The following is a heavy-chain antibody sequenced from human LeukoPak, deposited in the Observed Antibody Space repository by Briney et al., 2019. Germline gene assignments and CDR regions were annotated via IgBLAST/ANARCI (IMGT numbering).Heavy chain of an antibody. D-gene: IGHD3-22*01. Sequence: PSETLSLTCTVAGGSISSYYWSWIRQPPGRGLAWIGYIYCSASTKYNPSLKSRVTISVDTSKNQFSLKLSSVTAADTAVYYCARARVRSYSYDSSGFYTSDWHFDLWGRGTLVTVSS. CDR1: GGSISSYY. CDR2: IYCSAST. V-gene: IGHV4-59*01. J-gene: IGHJ2*01. CDR3: ARARVRSYSYDSSGFYTSDWHFDL.